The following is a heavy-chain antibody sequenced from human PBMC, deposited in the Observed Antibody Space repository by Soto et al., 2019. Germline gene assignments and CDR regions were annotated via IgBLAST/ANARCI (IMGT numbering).Heavy chain of an antibody. V-gene: IGHV3-15*01. CDR1: GFTVNNNY. CDR2: IKSKSDGGTA. CDR3: TTLDCAWPVDY. J-gene: IGHJ4*02. D-gene: IGHD2-21*02. Sequence: GESLKISCAASGFTVNNNYMNWVRQAPGKGLEWIAHIKSKSDGGTADYAAPVKGRFTISRDDSKNTLYLQMNSLKTEDTAVYYCTTLDCAWPVDYWGQGTLVTVSS.